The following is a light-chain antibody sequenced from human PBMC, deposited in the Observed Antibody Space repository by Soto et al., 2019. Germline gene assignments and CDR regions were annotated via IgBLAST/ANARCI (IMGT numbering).Light chain of an antibody. CDR3: QQRSNWPPIT. Sequence: EIVFTQSPGTLSLSPSERSTLSWRVSQSVSSSYLAWYQQRPGQAPRLLIYDASSRATGIPARFSGSGSGTDFTLTISSLEPEDFAVYYCQQRSNWPPITFGQGTRLEIK. J-gene: IGKJ5*01. CDR1: QSVSSSY. V-gene: IGKV3D-20*02. CDR2: DAS.